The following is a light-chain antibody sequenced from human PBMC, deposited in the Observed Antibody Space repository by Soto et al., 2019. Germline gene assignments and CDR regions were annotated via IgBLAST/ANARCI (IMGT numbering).Light chain of an antibody. Sequence: EIVLTQSPGTLSLSPGERATLSCRASQSVSSNHLACYQQKPGQAPRLLIYGASTRASRIPDRFSGSGSGTVFTVTISRLEPEELAEYYCQRDGSTPLTFGGGTKVEIK. CDR2: GAS. V-gene: IGKV3-20*01. CDR3: QRDGSTPLT. CDR1: QSVSSNH. J-gene: IGKJ4*01.